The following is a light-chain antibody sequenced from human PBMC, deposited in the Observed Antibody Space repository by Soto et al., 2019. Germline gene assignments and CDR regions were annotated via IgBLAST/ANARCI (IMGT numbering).Light chain of an antibody. V-gene: IGLV2-14*01. CDR1: SSDIGAYDY. CDR3: SSFVAGNNYWV. J-gene: IGLJ3*02. Sequence: QSVLTQPASLSGSPGQSITISCTGTSSDIGAYDYVSWFQQHPGKAPKLMISEVNNRPSGVSNRFSASKSGNTASLTVSGLQAEDEADYYCSSFVAGNNYWVFGGGTKLTVL. CDR2: EVN.